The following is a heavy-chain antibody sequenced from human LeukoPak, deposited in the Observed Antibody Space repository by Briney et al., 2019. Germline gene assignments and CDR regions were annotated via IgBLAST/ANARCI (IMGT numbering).Heavy chain of an antibody. D-gene: IGHD6-19*01. CDR1: GGSFSGYY. V-gene: IGHV4-34*01. CDR2: INHSGSN. Sequence: SETLSLTCAVYGGSFSGYYWTWIRQPPGKGLEWIGEINHSGSNNYNPSLKSRVTLSVDTSKNQFSLKLSSVTAADTAVYYCARVARGQWLSYYFDYWGQGTLVTVSS. J-gene: IGHJ4*02. CDR3: ARVARGQWLSYYFDY.